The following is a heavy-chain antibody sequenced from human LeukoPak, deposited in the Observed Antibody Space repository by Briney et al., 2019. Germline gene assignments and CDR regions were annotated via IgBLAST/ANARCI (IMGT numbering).Heavy chain of an antibody. CDR2: ITGSGGTT. J-gene: IGHJ3*02. CDR1: GFTFSNYG. V-gene: IGHV3-23*01. CDR3: AKVSLNMVNDAFDI. D-gene: IGHD5-18*01. Sequence: PGGTLRLSCAASGFTFSNYGMSWVRQAPGKGLEWVSAITGSGGTTYYADSVKGRFTISRDNSKNTLYLQMNSLRAEDTAMYYCAKVSLNMVNDAFDIWGQGTMVSVSS.